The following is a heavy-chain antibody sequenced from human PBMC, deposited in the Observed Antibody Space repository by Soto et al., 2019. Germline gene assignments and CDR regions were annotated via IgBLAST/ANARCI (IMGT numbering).Heavy chain of an antibody. J-gene: IGHJ4*02. CDR3: ARGIFGSGTANDY. D-gene: IGHD3-10*01. CDR1: GFTFSGSW. V-gene: IGHV3-74*01. CDR2: INGDGSGT. Sequence: EVQLVESGGGLVQPGGSLRLSCAASGFTFSGSWMHWVRQAPGKGLVWVSRINGDGSGTSYADFVKGRFTISRDDAKNTLFLQMNGLRAEDTAVYYGARGIFGSGTANDYWGQGTLVAVSS.